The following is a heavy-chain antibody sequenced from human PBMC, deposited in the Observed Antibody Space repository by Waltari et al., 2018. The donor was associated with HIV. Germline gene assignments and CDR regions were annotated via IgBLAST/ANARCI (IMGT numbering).Heavy chain of an antibody. V-gene: IGHV4-34*02. J-gene: IGHJ5*02. CDR1: GGTFSGYY. D-gene: IGHD2-15*01. CDR2: INHSGKT. Sequence: QVQLQQWGAGLLKPSETLSLTCAVYGGTFSGYYWTWTRQAPGKGLEWIGEINHSGKTNYNPSLKSRLTLSVDTSKNQVSLRMKSVTGADTAIYYCAREKSRASKWYGIFYYDAWGQGTLVSVPS. CDR3: AREKSRASKWYGIFYYDA.